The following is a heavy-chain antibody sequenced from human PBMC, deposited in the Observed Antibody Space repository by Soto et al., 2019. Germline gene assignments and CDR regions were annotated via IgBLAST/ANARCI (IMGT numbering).Heavy chain of an antibody. Sequence: SRRPSCAASKFTLGTYATTWVRQAPRKWREWVSDISGSGDNTYYADSVKGRFTISRDNSKSTLYLQMNSLRAEDTAVYYCAKDMVHCTGTRCARYFEKWGRGTLVTVSS. V-gene: IGHV3-23*01. CDR2: ISGSGDNT. D-gene: IGHD2-8*02. CDR1: KFTLGTYA. CDR3: AKDMVHCTGTRCARYFEK. J-gene: IGHJ4*02.